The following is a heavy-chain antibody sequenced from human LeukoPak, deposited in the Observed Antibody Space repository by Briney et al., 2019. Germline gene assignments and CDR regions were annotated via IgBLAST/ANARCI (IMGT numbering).Heavy chain of an antibody. CDR1: GGSVGSYY. D-gene: IGHD6-13*01. CDR2: IYYSGST. Sequence: SETLSLTCTVSGGSVGSYYWNWIRQPPGKGLEWIGYIYYSGSTNYNPSLKSRVTISVDTSKNQFSLKLSSVTAADTAVYYCARDGSSWGFDYWGQGTLVTVSS. V-gene: IGHV4-59*02. CDR3: ARDGSSWGFDY. J-gene: IGHJ4*02.